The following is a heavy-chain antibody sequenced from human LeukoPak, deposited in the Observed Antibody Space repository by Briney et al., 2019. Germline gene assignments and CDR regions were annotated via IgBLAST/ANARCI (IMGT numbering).Heavy chain of an antibody. CDR1: DGSISSGGYY. CDR3: AREEYSSSLFRDY. CDR2: IYHSGST. J-gene: IGHJ4*02. V-gene: IGHV4-30-2*01. D-gene: IGHD6-6*01. Sequence: SQTLSLTCTVSDGSISSGGYYWSWIRQPPGKGLEWIGYIYHSGSTYYNPSLKSRVTISVDRSKNQFSLKLSSVTAADTAVYYCAREEYSSSLFRDYWGQGTLVTVSS.